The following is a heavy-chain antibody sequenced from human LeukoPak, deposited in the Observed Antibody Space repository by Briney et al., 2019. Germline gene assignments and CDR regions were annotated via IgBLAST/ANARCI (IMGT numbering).Heavy chain of an antibody. CDR3: ARETTVTTAFDY. J-gene: IGHJ4*02. Sequence: GRSLRLSCAASGFTFSSYAMHWVRQAPGKGLEWVAVISYDGSNKYYADSVKGRFTISRDNSKNTLYLQMNSLRAEDTAVYYCARETTVTTAFDYWGQGTLVTVSS. CDR1: GFTFSSYA. CDR2: ISYDGSNK. D-gene: IGHD4-17*01. V-gene: IGHV3-30*01.